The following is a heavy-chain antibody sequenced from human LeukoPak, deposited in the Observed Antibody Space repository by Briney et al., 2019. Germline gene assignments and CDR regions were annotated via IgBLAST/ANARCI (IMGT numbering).Heavy chain of an antibody. D-gene: IGHD1-26*01. Sequence: PGGSLRLSCAASGFTFSSYAMHWVRQAPGKGLEWVAVISYDGSNKYYADSVKGRFTLSRDNSKNTLYLQMNSLRAEDTAVYYCAREREEYYFDYWGQGTLVTVSS. CDR2: ISYDGSNK. J-gene: IGHJ4*02. CDR1: GFTFSSYA. CDR3: AREREEYYFDY. V-gene: IGHV3-30-3*01.